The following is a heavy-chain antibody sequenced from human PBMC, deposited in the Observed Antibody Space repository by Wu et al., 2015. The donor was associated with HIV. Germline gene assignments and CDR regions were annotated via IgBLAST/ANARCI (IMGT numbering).Heavy chain of an antibody. V-gene: IGHV1-69*12. CDR3: ARGTVAVRRTTGTTYDAFDI. D-gene: IGHD1-1*01. J-gene: IGHJ3*02. CDR1: RHFSSYA. Sequence: QVQLVQSGAEVKKPGSSVKVSCKLLRHFSSYAISWVRQAPGQGLEWMGGIIPIFGTANYAQKFQGRVTITADESTSTAYMELSSLRSEDTAVYYCARGTVAVRRTTGTTYDAFDIWGQGTMVTVSS. CDR2: IIPIFGTA.